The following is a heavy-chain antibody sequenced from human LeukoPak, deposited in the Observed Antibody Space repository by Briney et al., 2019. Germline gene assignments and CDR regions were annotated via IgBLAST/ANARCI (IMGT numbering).Heavy chain of an antibody. CDR1: GGSISSSFNY. CDR2: IYESGSA. D-gene: IGHD3-16*01. V-gene: IGHV4-39*01. CDR3: ARHYGP. J-gene: IGHJ5*02. Sequence: SETLSLTCTVAGGSISSSFNYWAWIRQPPGKGLEWIGSIYESGSAYYNPSLKSRITMSVDTSENQFSLKLTSVTAADTAVYYCARHYGPWGQGTLVTVSS.